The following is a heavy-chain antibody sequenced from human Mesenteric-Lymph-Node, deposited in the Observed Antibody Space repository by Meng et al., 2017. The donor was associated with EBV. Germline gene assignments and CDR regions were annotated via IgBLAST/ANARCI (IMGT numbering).Heavy chain of an antibody. J-gene: IGHJ4*02. CDR3: ARGLGGSGKYHFDF. Sequence: VQLPESGPGLLKPSGTLSLTCAVSGGSIYESHWWSWVRQPPGKGLEWIGETYHSGSSNYSPSLKSRVSMSVDNSKNQFSLTLHSVTAADTAVYYCARGLGGSGKYHFDFWGPGILVTVS. V-gene: IGHV4-4*02. D-gene: IGHD3-10*01. CDR2: TYHSGSS. CDR1: GGSIYESHW.